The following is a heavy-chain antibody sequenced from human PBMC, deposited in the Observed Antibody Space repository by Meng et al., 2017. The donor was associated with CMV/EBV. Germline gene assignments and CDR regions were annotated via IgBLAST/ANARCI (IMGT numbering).Heavy chain of an antibody. CDR1: GYTFTSYG. J-gene: IGHJ3*02. CDR3: ARDTHPAAFDI. Sequence: ASVKVSCKASGYTFTSYGISWVRQAPGQGLEWMGWISAYNGNTNYAQKLQGRVTITADKSTSTAYMELSSLRSEDTAVYYCARDTHPAAFDIWGQGTMVTVSS. CDR2: ISAYNGNT. V-gene: IGHV1-18*01.